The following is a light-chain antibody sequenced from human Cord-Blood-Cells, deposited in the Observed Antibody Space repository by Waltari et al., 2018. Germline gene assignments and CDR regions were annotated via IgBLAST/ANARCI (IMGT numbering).Light chain of an antibody. CDR3: QKYNSAPPLT. V-gene: IGKV1-27*01. CDR2: AAS. CDR1: QGISNY. J-gene: IGKJ4*01. Sequence: QIVSSPLSLYVSVDAIVSIACRASQGISNYLAWYQQKPGKVPKLLIYAASTLQSGVPSRFSGSGSGTDFTLTISSLQPEDVATYYCQKYNSAPPLTFGGGTKVEIK.